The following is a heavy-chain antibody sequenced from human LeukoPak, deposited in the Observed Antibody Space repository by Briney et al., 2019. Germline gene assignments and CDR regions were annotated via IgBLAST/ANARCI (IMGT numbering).Heavy chain of an antibody. V-gene: IGHV4-59*08. D-gene: IGHD6-19*01. CDR1: GGPMSPYH. Sequence: PSETLSLTCTGSGGPMSPYHWGWIRQPPGKGLEWTGYIYYSGSTNYNPSLKSRVTISVDTSKNQFSLKLSSVTAADTAIYYCARAVSGRFDYWGQGTLVTVFS. CDR3: ARAVSGRFDY. J-gene: IGHJ4*02. CDR2: IYYSGST.